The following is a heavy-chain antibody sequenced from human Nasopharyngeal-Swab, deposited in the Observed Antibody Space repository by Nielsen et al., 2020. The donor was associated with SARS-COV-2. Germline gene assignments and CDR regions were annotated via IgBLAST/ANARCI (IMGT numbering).Heavy chain of an antibody. J-gene: IGHJ6*02. V-gene: IGHV1-8*03. CDR3: ALPSAAYYYGIDV. D-gene: IGHD2-2*01. CDR2: MNPNSGNT. Sequence: WVRQAPGQGLEWMGWMNPNSGNTGYAQKFQGRVTITRNTSISTAYMELSSLRSEDTAVYYCALPSAAYYYGIDVWGQGTTVTVSS.